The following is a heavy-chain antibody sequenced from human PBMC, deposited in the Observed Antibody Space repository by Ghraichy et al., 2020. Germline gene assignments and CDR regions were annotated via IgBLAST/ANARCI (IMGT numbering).Heavy chain of an antibody. CDR1: GYTFTSYG. J-gene: IGHJ3*02. V-gene: IGHV1-18*01. D-gene: IGHD5-18*01. CDR3: ARPDTAMVNLGAFDI. CDR2: ISAYNGNT. Sequence: VKVSCKASGYTFTSYGISWVRQAPGQGLEWMGWISAYNGNTNYAQKLQGRVTMTTDTSTSTAYMELRSLRSDNTAVYYCARPDTAMVNLGAFDIWGQGTMVTVSS.